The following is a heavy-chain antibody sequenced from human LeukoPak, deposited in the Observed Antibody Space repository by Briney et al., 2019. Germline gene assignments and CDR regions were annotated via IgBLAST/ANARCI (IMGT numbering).Heavy chain of an antibody. CDR2: ITSSSTYI. D-gene: IGHD1-26*01. Sequence: PGGSLRLSCAASGFSFSSFSINWVRQAPGKGLEWVSSITSSSTYIYYADSVKGRFTISRDNARNSLYLQLNSLRAVDTAVYYCARGMGSSRSSLDYWGQGTLVTVSS. CDR3: ARGMGSSRSSLDY. CDR1: GFSFSSFS. V-gene: IGHV3-21*01. J-gene: IGHJ4*02.